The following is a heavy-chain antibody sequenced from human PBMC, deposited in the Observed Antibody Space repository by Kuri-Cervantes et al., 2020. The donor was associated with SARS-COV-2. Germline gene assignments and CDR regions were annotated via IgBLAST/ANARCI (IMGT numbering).Heavy chain of an antibody. Sequence: GGSLRLSCAASGFTFSSYAMHWVRQAPGMGLEWVAVISYDGSNKYYADSVKGRFTISRDNSKNTLYLQMNSLRAEDTAVYYCARDPSGQLGNYYYYYYMDVWGKGTTVTVSS. CDR1: GFTFSSYA. V-gene: IGHV3-30-3*01. CDR3: ARDPSGQLGNYYYYYYMDV. J-gene: IGHJ6*03. CDR2: ISYDGSNK. D-gene: IGHD6-13*01.